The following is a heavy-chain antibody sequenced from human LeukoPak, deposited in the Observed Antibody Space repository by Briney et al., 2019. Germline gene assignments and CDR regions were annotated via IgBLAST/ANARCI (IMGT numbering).Heavy chain of an antibody. CDR1: GFTFSSYS. J-gene: IGHJ5*02. D-gene: IGHD3-22*01. Sequence: GGSLRLSCAASGFTFSSYSMNWVRQAPGKGLEWVSSISSSSSYIYYADSVKGRFTISRDNAKKSLYLQMNSLRAEDTAVYYCERTYYYDSSGYREDWFDPWGQGTLVTVSS. CDR3: ERTYYYDSSGYREDWFDP. CDR2: ISSSSSYI. V-gene: IGHV3-21*01.